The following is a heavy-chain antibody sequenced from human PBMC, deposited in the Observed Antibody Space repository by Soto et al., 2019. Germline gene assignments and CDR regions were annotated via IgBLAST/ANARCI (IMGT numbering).Heavy chain of an antibody. Sequence: GESLKISCKGYGYSFTSYWISWVRQVPGRGQGRIGRSNPSDSYTNYSPSVQGHVTSSADKSISTAYLQWSSLKASDTAMYYCARPYDHYYSSGYNTWGQGTLVTVSS. CDR3: ARPYDHYYSSGYNT. CDR2: SNPSDSYT. J-gene: IGHJ5*02. D-gene: IGHD3-22*01. CDR1: GYSFTSYW. V-gene: IGHV5-10-1*01.